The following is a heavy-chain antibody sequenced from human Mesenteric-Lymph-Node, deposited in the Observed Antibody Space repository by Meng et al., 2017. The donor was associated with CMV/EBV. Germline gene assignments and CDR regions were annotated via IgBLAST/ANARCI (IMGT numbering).Heavy chain of an antibody. CDR2: ITSSSDYI. CDR3: ARGKVPTIYYYYGMDV. J-gene: IGHJ6*02. Sequence: GESLKISCAASGFTFSTYSMNWVRQAPGKGLEWVSSITSSSDYIYYADSVKGRFTISRDNAKNSLYLQMNSLRAEDTAVYYCARGKVPTIYYYYGMDVWGQGTTVTVSS. CDR1: GFTFSTYS. D-gene: IGHD2-2*01. V-gene: IGHV3-21*01.